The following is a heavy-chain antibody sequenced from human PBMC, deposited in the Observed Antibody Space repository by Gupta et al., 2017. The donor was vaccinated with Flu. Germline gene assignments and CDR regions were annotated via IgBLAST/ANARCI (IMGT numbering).Heavy chain of an antibody. Sequence: EVQLVESGGGLVQPGRSLRLSCAASGFTFDDYAMHWVRQAPGKGLEWVSGISWNSGSIGYADSVKGRFTISRDNAKNSLYLQMNSLRAEDTALYYCAKDAGQALRYFDWLQNYFDYWGQGTLVTVSS. J-gene: IGHJ4*02. V-gene: IGHV3-9*01. CDR1: GFTFDDYA. CDR3: AKDAGQALRYFDWLQNYFDY. D-gene: IGHD3-9*01. CDR2: ISWNSGSI.